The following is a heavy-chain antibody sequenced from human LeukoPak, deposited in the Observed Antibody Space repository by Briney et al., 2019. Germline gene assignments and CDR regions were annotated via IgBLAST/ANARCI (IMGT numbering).Heavy chain of an antibody. V-gene: IGHV3-23*01. CDR2: ISSSGGST. CDR3: AKTGGEWFTRLYYFDY. CDR1: GFTFSSYA. Sequence: GGSLRLSCAASGFTFSSYAMSWVRQAPGKGLEWVSAISSSGGSTYYADSVKGRFTISRDNSKNTLYLQMNSLRAEDTAVYYCAKTGGEWFTRLYYFDYWGQGTLVTVSS. J-gene: IGHJ4*02. D-gene: IGHD3-3*01.